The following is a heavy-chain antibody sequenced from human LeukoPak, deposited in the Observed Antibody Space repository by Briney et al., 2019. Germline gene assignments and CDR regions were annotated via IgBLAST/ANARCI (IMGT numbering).Heavy chain of an antibody. Sequence: TASETLSLTCTVSGGSISSYYWSWIRQPPGKGLEWIGYIYYSGSTNYNPSLKSRVTISVDTSKNQFSLKLSSVTAADTAVYYCARGLRGGYSGYDLDYWGQGTLVTVSS. V-gene: IGHV4-59*01. CDR1: GGSISSYY. CDR2: IYYSGST. J-gene: IGHJ4*02. D-gene: IGHD5-12*01. CDR3: ARGLRGGYSGYDLDY.